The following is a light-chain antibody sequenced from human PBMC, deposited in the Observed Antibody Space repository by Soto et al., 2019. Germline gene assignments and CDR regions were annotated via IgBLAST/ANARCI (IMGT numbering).Light chain of an antibody. V-gene: IGKV1-39*01. Sequence: DIQMTQSPSSLSASVGDRVTVTCRTSQSINNHLNWYQQKPGEAPTLLIYGSSSLHYGVPSRFSGSGSGSAFTLTISSLQPEDSATYYCPQSHRTPYTFDQGTNVEIK. J-gene: IGKJ2*01. CDR1: QSINNH. CDR2: GSS. CDR3: PQSHRTPYT.